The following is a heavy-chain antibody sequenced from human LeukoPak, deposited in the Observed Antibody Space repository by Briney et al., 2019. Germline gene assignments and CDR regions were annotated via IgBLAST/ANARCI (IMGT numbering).Heavy chain of an antibody. J-gene: IGHJ4*02. V-gene: IGHV1-69*04. CDR2: IIPVLTLT. CDR1: AGTLSSYA. CDR3: ARGSGSGNYALGR. Sequence: VASVKVSCKAPAGTLSSYALSWVRQAPGQGLEWMGRIIPVLTLTNYAPKFQDRLSIIADKATSTAYMELTNLTSADTAVYFCARGSGSGNYALGRWGQGTLVTVSS. D-gene: IGHD3-10*01.